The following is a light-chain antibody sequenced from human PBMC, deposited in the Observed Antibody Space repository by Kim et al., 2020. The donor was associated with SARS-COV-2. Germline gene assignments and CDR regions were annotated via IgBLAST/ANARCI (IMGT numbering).Light chain of an antibody. V-gene: IGKV3-20*01. CDR1: QSVSSSY. Sequence: SPRESATLACRASQSVSSSYLAWYQQKPGQAPRLLIYAASSRATGIPDRFSGSGSGTDFTLTISRLEPEDFAVYYCQQYGSSPMYTFGQGTKLEI. CDR3: QQYGSSPMYT. CDR2: AAS. J-gene: IGKJ2*01.